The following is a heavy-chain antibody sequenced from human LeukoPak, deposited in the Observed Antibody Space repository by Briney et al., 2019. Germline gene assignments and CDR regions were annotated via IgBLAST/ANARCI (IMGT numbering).Heavy chain of an antibody. CDR2: MNPNSGNT. CDR3: ARGFLGVYSSGWFDAFDI. V-gene: IGHV1-8*01. CDR1: GYTFTSYD. D-gene: IGHD6-19*01. J-gene: IGHJ3*02. Sequence: ASVKVSRKASGYTFTSYDINWVRQATGQGLEWMGWMNPNSGNTGYAQKFQGRVTMTRNTSISTAYMELSSLRSEDTAVYYCARGFLGVYSSGWFDAFDIWGQGTMVTVSS.